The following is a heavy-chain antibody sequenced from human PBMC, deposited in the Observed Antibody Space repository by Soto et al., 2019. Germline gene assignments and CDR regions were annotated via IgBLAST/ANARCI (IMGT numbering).Heavy chain of an antibody. D-gene: IGHD3-22*01. Sequence: PGESLKISCQGSGYSFTGYWIGWVRQMPGKGLEWMGIIYPGDSDTRYSPSFQGQVTISADKSISTAYLQWSSLKASDTAMYYCARGLTYYYDSSGYSLDYWGQGTLVTVSS. J-gene: IGHJ4*02. CDR2: IYPGDSDT. V-gene: IGHV5-51*01. CDR1: GYSFTGYW. CDR3: ARGLTYYYDSSGYSLDY.